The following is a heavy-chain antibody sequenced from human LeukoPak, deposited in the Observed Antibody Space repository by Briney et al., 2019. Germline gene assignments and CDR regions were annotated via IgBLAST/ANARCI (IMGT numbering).Heavy chain of an antibody. CDR2: ISAYNGNT. V-gene: IGHV1-18*01. Sequence: GASVKVSCKASGYTFTSYGISWVRQAPGQGLEWMGWISAYNGNTNYAQKLQSRVTMTTDTSTSTAYMELRSLRSDDTAVYYCARDSPKWAITMVRGVIRLFDYWGQGTLVTVSS. CDR3: ARDSPKWAITMVRGVIRLFDY. J-gene: IGHJ4*02. D-gene: IGHD3-10*01. CDR1: GYTFTSYG.